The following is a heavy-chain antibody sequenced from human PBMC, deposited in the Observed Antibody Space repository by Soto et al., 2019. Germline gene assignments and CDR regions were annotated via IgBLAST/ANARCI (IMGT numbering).Heavy chain of an antibody. CDR1: GGSIRGYY. CDR2: IYYSGST. D-gene: IGHD3-10*01. CDR3: ARVSGIYYYGMDV. Sequence: SETLSLTCTVSGGSIRGYYWSWLRQPPGKGLEWIGYIYYSGSTNYNPSLKSRVTISVDTSKNQFSLKLSSVTAADTAVYYCARVSGIYYYGMDVWGQGTTVTVSS. V-gene: IGHV4-59*12. J-gene: IGHJ6*02.